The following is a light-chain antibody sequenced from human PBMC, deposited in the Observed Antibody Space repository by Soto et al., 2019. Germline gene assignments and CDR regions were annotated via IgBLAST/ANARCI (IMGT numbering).Light chain of an antibody. CDR1: SSNIGSNY. CDR2: RNN. J-gene: IGLJ3*02. Sequence: QSVLTQPPSASGTPGQRVTISCSGSSSNIGSNYVYWYQQLPGTAPKLLIYRNNQRPSGVPDRFSGSKSGTSASLAISGLRSEDEADYYCAAWDDSRLWVFGGGTQLTVL. V-gene: IGLV1-47*01. CDR3: AAWDDSRLWV.